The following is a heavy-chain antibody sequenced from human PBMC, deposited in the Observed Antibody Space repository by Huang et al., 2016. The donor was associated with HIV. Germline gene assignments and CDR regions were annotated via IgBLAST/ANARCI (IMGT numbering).Heavy chain of an antibody. V-gene: IGHV4-39*01. CDR2: IYYTGAT. CDR3: ARHWEGRFYYYYYMDV. Sequence: QVKLQESGPGLVKPSETLSLPCTVSGGYISSSSYYWGWFRQPPRKGRGGIGSIYYTGATYYSPAIERRLTIAVDTSENQVSLRLRSVTAADTAVYYCARHWEGRFYYYYYMDVWGPGTTVTVSS. CDR1: GGYISSSSYY. J-gene: IGHJ6*03. D-gene: IGHD1-26*01.